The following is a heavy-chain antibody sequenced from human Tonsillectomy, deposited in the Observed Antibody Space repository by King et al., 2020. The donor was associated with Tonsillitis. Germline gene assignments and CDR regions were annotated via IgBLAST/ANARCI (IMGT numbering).Heavy chain of an antibody. CDR2: TYYRSKWYN. CDR3: ARAGYSGYDWVYAFEI. Sequence: VQLQQSGPGLVKPSQTLSLTCAISGDSVSSNSAAWTWIRQSPSRGLEWLGRTYYRSKWYNDYAVSVKSRITINPDTSKNQFSLQLNSVTPEDAAVYYCARAGYSGYDWVYAFEIWGQGKMVTVSS. J-gene: IGHJ3*02. D-gene: IGHD5-12*01. V-gene: IGHV6-1*01. CDR1: GDSVSSNSAA.